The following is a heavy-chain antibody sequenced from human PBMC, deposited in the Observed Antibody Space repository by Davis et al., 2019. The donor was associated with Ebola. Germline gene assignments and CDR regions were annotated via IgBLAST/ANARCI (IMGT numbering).Heavy chain of an antibody. V-gene: IGHV3-23*01. J-gene: IGHJ4*02. D-gene: IGHD6-25*01. CDR1: GFTFSNYG. CDR3: AKILDAAGIYY. Sequence: GESLKISCAASGFTFSNYGMSWVRQAPGKGLEWVSSICGSFGCTFFAYSVKGRFTVSRHNSKNARYLQMNSLRAEDTAVYYCAKILDAAGIYYWGQGSLVTVSS. CDR2: ICGSFGCT.